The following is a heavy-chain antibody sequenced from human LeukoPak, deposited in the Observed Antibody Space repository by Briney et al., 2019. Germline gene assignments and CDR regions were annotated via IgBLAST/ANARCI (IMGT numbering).Heavy chain of an antibody. CDR3: ARDSRPRGGSCFDN. D-gene: IGHD2-15*01. CDR1: GFTFSEYW. CDR2: IKEDGSET. J-gene: IGHJ4*02. V-gene: IGHV3-7*01. Sequence: GGSLRLACAASGFTFSEYWMSWVRQAPGKGLEWAANIKEDGSETYYVDSVKGRFTISRDDATNSVYLQMNSLRAEDTALYYCARDSRPRGGSCFDNWGQGTLVTVSS.